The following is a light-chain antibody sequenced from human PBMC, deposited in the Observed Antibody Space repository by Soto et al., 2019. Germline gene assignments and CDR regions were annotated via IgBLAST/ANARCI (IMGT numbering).Light chain of an antibody. CDR2: GAS. CDR1: QSVSSSF. Sequence: EIVLTQSPGTLSLSPGERATLSCRASQSVSSSFLAWYQQKPGQAPRLFIYGASSRATGIPDRFSGSGSGTDFTLTISGLEPEDFAVYYCQQYGSSPWTFGQGTKVEIK. V-gene: IGKV3-20*01. J-gene: IGKJ1*01. CDR3: QQYGSSPWT.